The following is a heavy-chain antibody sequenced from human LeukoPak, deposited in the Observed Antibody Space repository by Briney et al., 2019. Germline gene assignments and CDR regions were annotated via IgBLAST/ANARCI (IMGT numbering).Heavy chain of an antibody. D-gene: IGHD5-24*01. CDR1: GGSISSTSYY. J-gene: IGHJ5*02. V-gene: IGHV4-39*01. Sequence: SETLSLTRTVSGGSISSTSYYWAWIRQPPGKGLEWIGSIYYSGSTYYNPSLKSRVTISVDTSKNQFSLQLSSVTAADTAVYYCAGGRDDYNLVRGDSWFDPWGQGTLVTVSS. CDR3: AGGRDDYNLVRGDSWFDP. CDR2: IYYSGST.